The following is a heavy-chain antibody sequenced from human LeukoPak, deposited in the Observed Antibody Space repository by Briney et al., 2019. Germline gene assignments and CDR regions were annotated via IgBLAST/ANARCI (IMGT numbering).Heavy chain of an antibody. J-gene: IGHJ4*02. V-gene: IGHV4-59*01. Sequence: PSETLSLTCTVSGGSISSYYWSWIRQPPGKGLEWIGYIYYSGSTNYNPSLKSRVTISVDTSKNQFSLKLSSVTAADTAVYYCARAQTTAGSHYFDYWGQGTLVTVSS. CDR3: ARAQTTAGSHYFDY. CDR1: GGSISSYY. D-gene: IGHD4-11*01. CDR2: IYYSGST.